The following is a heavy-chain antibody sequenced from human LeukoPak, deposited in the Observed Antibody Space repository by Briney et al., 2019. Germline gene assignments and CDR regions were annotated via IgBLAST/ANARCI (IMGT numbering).Heavy chain of an antibody. CDR2: VYNSGST. D-gene: IGHD5-18*01. J-gene: IGHJ6*03. CDR1: GGSISSHY. CDR3: ARPRTAISGAYYYYYMDV. Sequence: SETLSLTCTVSGGSISSHYWSWIRRPPGKGLEWIGYVYNSGSTNYNPSLTSRVTISVDTSKNQFSLNLSSVTAADTAVYYCARPRTAISGAYYYYYMDVWGKGTTVTVSS. V-gene: IGHV4-59*08.